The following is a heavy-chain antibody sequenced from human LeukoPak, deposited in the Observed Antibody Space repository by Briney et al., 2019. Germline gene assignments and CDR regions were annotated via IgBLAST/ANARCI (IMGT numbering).Heavy chain of an antibody. V-gene: IGHV3-21*01. J-gene: IGHJ4*02. D-gene: IGHD3-16*01. CDR3: ARDPPGAGDRGGNY. Sequence: GGSLRLSCAASGFTFSSYSMNWVRQAPGKGLELVSSISSSSSYIYYADSVKGRFTISRDNAKNSLYLQMNSLRAEDTAVYYCARDPPGAGDRGGNYWGQGTLVTVSS. CDR1: GFTFSSYS. CDR2: ISSSSSYI.